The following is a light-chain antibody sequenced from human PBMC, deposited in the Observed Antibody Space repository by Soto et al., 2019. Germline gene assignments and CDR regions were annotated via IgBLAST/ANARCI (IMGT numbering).Light chain of an antibody. CDR3: QQYYDWPT. V-gene: IGKV3-20*01. Sequence: ETLMTQSPATLSVSPGERATLSCMASQSVSNNYLAWYQQKPGQAPRLLIYGASNRATGIPDRFSGSGSGTDFTLTISRLEPEDFAVYFCQQYYDWPTFGQGTKVDIK. J-gene: IGKJ1*01. CDR1: QSVSNNY. CDR2: GAS.